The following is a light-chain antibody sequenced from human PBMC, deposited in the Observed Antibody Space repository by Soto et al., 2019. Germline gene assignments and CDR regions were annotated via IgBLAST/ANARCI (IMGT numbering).Light chain of an antibody. V-gene: IGLV1-40*01. CDR3: QSYDSSLSGSV. CDR2: GNS. CDR1: SSNIGAGYD. Sequence: QSVLTQPPAVSGAPGQRVTISCTGSSSNIGAGYDVHWYQQLPGTAPKLLIYGNSNRPSGVPDRCSGSKSGTSASLAITGLQAEDEADYYFQSYDSSLSGSVFGGGTKLTVL. J-gene: IGLJ3*02.